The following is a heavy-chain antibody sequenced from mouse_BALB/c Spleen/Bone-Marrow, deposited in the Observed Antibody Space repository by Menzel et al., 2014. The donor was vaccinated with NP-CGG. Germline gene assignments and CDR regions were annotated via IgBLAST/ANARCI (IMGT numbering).Heavy chain of an antibody. Sequence: QVQLKESGAELVRPGTSVKASCKASGYAFTNYLIECVKQRPGQGLEWIGVINPGSGATNYNENFKGKATLTADKSSSSPYMQVSSLTSDDSAVYFCARRLTGTLYFDYGGQGTTLTVSS. V-gene: IGHV1-54*03. CDR1: GYAFTNYL. J-gene: IGHJ2*01. CDR2: INPGSGAT. CDR3: ARRLTGTLYFDY. D-gene: IGHD4-1*01.